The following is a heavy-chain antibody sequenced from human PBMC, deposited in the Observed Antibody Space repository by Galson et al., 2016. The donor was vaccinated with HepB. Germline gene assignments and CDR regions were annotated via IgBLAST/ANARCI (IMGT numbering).Heavy chain of an antibody. J-gene: IGHJ3*02. CDR1: GGSISSYNW. CDR3: ATDMRSGIVATISYAFDI. D-gene: IGHD5-12*01. V-gene: IGHV4-4*02. CDR2: IYQSGTS. Sequence: ETLSLTCAVSGGSISSYNWWSWVRQHTGKGLEWIGEIYQSGTSNYNPSLWSRVTISLAKSKNLFSLTLNSVTAADTAVYYCATDMRSGIVATISYAFDIWGQGTMVTVSS.